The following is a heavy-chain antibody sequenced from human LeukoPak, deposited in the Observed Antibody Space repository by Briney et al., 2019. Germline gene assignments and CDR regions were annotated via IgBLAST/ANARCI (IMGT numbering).Heavy chain of an antibody. CDR2: ISGSCGST. Sequence: PGGPLRLSCAASGFTFSSYAMSWLPQAPGKGLEGVSAISGSCGSTYYADSVKGRCTIPRDNSKNTLYLQMNSLRAEDTAVYYCASNLKGLLWFGELLPYYYYGMDVWGQGTTVTVSS. D-gene: IGHD3-10*01. J-gene: IGHJ6*02. CDR3: ASNLKGLLWFGELLPYYYYGMDV. V-gene: IGHV3-23*01. CDR1: GFTFSSYA.